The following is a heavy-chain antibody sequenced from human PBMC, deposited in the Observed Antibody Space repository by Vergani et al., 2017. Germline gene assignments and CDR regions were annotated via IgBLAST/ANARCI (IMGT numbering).Heavy chain of an antibody. D-gene: IGHD3-3*01. CDR3: ARDGSNYDFWSGYTDY. CDR2: ISYDGSNK. Sequence: QVQLVESGGGVVQPGRSLRLSCAASGFTFSSYAMHWVRQAPGKGLEWVAVISYDGSNKYYADSVKGRFTISRDNSKNTLYLQMNSLRAEDTAVYYCARDGSNYDFWSGYTDYWGQGTLVTVSS. J-gene: IGHJ4*02. V-gene: IGHV3-30*07. CDR1: GFTFSSYA.